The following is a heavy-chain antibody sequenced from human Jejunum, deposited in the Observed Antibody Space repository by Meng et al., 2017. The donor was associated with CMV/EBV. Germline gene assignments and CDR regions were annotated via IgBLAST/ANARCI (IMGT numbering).Heavy chain of an antibody. CDR3: ARGKDLYSWFDP. J-gene: IGHJ5*02. V-gene: IGHV4-39*07. D-gene: IGHD1-26*01. CDR2: MYYSGST. CDR1: GGSISSSTYF. Sequence: TFSGGSISSSTYFWGWIRQPPGKGLEWIGSMYYSGSTYYNPSLKSRVTISVDTSKNQFSLKLSSVTAADTAVYYCARGKDLYSWFDPWGQGTLVTVSS.